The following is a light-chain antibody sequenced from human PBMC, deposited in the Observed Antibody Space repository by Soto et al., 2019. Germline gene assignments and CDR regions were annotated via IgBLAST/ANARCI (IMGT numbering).Light chain of an antibody. J-gene: IGKJ3*01. CDR3: QQYNNWPFT. V-gene: IGKV3-15*01. CDR1: QSVNSN. CDR2: GAS. Sequence: MTPSPLTMSLPLGERAPLSCRASQSVNSNLAWYQQKPGQAPRLLIYGASTRATGIPASFIGNGSGTEFTLTASSLQPEDFAVYYCQQYNNWPFTFGPGTKVDIK.